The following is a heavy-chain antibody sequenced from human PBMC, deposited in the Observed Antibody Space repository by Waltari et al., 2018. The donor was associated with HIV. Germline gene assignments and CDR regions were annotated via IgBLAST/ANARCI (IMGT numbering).Heavy chain of an antibody. J-gene: IGHJ5*02. CDR1: GYSFSSYW. V-gene: IGHV5-51*01. Sequence: EVQLVQSGAEVKKHGESLKISCKGSGYSFSSYWIGWVRQMHGKGLEWMGMIYPGVSDTQYNPSLQGRVTISADKSISTACLQWSSLNASDTAMYYCARGLGDYWRGYYDWFDPWGQGTLVTVSS. CDR2: IYPGVSDT. CDR3: ARGLGDYWRGYYDWFDP. D-gene: IGHD3-3*01.